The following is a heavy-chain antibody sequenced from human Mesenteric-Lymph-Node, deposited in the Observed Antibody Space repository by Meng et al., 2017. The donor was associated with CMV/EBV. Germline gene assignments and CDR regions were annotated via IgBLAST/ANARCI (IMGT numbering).Heavy chain of an antibody. V-gene: IGHV3-21*01. Sequence: LSLTCAASGFTFSSFGMNWVRQAPGKGLEWVSSISSSSYYIYYADSVKGRFTLSRDNAKNSLYLQMNSLRAEDTAVYYCASDWGSGSYRIDSWGQGTLVTVSS. CDR2: ISSSSYYI. D-gene: IGHD1-26*01. CDR1: GFTFSSFG. J-gene: IGHJ4*02. CDR3: ASDWGSGSYRIDS.